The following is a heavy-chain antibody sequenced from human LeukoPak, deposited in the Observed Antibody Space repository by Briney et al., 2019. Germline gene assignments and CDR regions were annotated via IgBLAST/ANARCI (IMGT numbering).Heavy chain of an antibody. D-gene: IGHD6-13*01. CDR2: ISGSGGST. CDR1: GGSISSYY. J-gene: IGHJ3*02. V-gene: IGHV3-23*01. CDR3: AKDGQFSSSWYGDAFDI. Sequence: PSETLSLTCTVSGGSISSYYWSWIRQPPGKGLEWVSAISGSGGSTYYADSVKGRFTISRDNSKNTLYLQMNSLRAEDTAVYYCAKDGQFSSSWYGDAFDIWGQGTMVTVSS.